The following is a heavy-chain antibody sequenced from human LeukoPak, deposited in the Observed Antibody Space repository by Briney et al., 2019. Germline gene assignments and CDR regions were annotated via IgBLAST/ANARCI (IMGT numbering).Heavy chain of an antibody. D-gene: IGHD6-13*01. CDR3: ARIAAHSSSWYDGGY. Sequence: PGGSLRLSCAASGFTLSSYWMHWVRQAPGKGLVWVSLINSDGSSTTYADSVKGRFTISRDNAKNTLYLQMNSLRAEDTGVYYCARIAAHSSSWYDGGYWGQGTLVTVSS. CDR2: INSDGSST. CDR1: GFTLSSYW. J-gene: IGHJ4*02. V-gene: IGHV3-74*01.